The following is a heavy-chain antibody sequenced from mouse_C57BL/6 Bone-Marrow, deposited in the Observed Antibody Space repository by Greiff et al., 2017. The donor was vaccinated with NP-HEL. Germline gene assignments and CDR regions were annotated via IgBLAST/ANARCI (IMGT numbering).Heavy chain of an antibody. D-gene: IGHD3-2*02. CDR1: GYTFTDYY. CDR3: VRQLRLRGYFDY. Sequence: VQLQQSGPELVKPGASVKISCKASGYTFTDYYMNWVKQSHGKSLEWIGDINPNNGGTSYNQKFKGKATLTVDKSSSTAYMELRSLTSEDSAVYYCVRQLRLRGYFDYWGKGTTLTVSS. J-gene: IGHJ2*01. V-gene: IGHV1-26*01. CDR2: INPNNGGT.